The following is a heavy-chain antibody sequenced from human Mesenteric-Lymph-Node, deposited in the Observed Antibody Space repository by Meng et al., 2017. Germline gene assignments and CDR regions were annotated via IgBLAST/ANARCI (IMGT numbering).Heavy chain of an antibody. J-gene: IGHJ4*02. CDR2: ISGSGGST. CDR1: GFTFSSYA. D-gene: IGHD4-17*01. V-gene: IGHV3-23*01. Sequence: EVQLLESGGGLVQPGWSLRLSFAASGFTFSSYAMSWVRQAPGKGLEWVSAISGSGGSTYYADSVKGRFTISRDNSKNTLYLQMNSLRAEDTAVYYCAKPYDYGDLYYFDYWGQGTLVTVSS. CDR3: AKPYDYGDLYYFDY.